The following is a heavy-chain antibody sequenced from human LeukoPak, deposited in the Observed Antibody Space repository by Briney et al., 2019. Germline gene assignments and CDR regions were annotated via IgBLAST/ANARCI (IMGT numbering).Heavy chain of an antibody. J-gene: IGHJ6*03. V-gene: IGHV1-2*02. CDR1: GYTFTGYY. CDR3: ARGAGSSWYSFSYYYYYMDV. Sequence: ASVKVSCKASGYTFTGYYMHWVRQAPGQGLEWMGWINPNSGGTNYAQKFQGRVTMTRDTSISTAYMELSRLRSDDTAVYYCARGAGSSWYSFSYYYYYMDVWGKGTTVTVSS. D-gene: IGHD6-13*01. CDR2: INPNSGGT.